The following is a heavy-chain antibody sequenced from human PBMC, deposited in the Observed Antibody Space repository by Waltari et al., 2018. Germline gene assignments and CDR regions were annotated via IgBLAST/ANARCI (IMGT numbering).Heavy chain of an antibody. J-gene: IGHJ4*02. CDR1: GGTFSSYA. V-gene: IGHV1-69*12. D-gene: IGHD3-9*01. CDR3: ARDSTPNILTGYYNYFDY. Sequence: QVQLVQSGAEVKKPGSSVKVSCKASGGTFSSYAISWVRQAPGQGLEWMGGIIPIFGKANYAQKFQGRVTITADESTSTAYMELSSLRSEDTAVYYCARDSTPNILTGYYNYFDYWGQGTLVTVSS. CDR2: IIPIFGKA.